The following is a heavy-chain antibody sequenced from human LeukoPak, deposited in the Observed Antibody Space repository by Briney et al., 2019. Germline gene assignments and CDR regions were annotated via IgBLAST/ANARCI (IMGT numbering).Heavy chain of an antibody. CDR3: AKDLTTVTSQGDY. J-gene: IGHJ4*02. Sequence: GGSLRLSCAASGFTFSNYALHWVRQAPGKGLEWVAVISYDGSNKDYADSVKGRFTISRDNSKNTLYLQMNSLRAEDTAVYYCAKDLTTVTSQGDYWGQGTLVTVSS. D-gene: IGHD4-17*01. CDR2: ISYDGSNK. CDR1: GFTFSNYA. V-gene: IGHV3-30*04.